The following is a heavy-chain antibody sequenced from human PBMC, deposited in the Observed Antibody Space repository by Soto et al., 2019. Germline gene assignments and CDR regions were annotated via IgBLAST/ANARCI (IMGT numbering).Heavy chain of an antibody. J-gene: IGHJ4*02. D-gene: IGHD3-10*01. CDR2: ISSSSSYT. CDR3: ARDLIWFGARADYFDY. V-gene: IGHV3-21*01. CDR1: GFTFSSYS. Sequence: EVQLVESGGGLVKPGGSLRLSCAASGFTFSSYSMNWVRQAPGKGLEWVSSISSSSSYTNYADSVKGRFTISRDNAKNSLYLQMNSLRAEDTAVYYCARDLIWFGARADYFDYWGQGTLVTVSS.